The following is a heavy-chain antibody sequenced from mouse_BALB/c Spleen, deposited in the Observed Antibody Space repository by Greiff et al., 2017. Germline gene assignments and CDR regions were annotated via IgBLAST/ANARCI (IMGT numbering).Heavy chain of an antibody. CDR1: GYTFTSYT. CDR2: IYPGNGDT. V-gene: IGHV1-12*01. CDR3: AREVYDGYCYFDY. J-gene: IGHJ2*01. D-gene: IGHD2-3*01. Sequence: QVQLQQPGAELVKPGASVKMSCTASGYTFTSYTMHWVKQTPGQGLEWIGAIYPGNGDTSYNQKFKGKATLTADKSSSTAYMQLSSLTSEDSAVYYCAREVYDGYCYFDYWGQGTTLTVSS.